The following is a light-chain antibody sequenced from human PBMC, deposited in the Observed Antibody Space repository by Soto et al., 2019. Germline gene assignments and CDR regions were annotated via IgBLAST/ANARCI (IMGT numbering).Light chain of an antibody. Sequence: QSVLTQPASVSGSPGQSITISCTGFSSDGGTYNLVSWYQQHPGKAPKLMIYEGSKRPSGVSNRFSGSKSGNTASLTISGLQAEDEADYYCCSYAGSSTFEVFGGGTKLTVL. CDR3: CSYAGSSTFEV. J-gene: IGLJ2*01. CDR1: SSDGGTYNL. CDR2: EGS. V-gene: IGLV2-23*03.